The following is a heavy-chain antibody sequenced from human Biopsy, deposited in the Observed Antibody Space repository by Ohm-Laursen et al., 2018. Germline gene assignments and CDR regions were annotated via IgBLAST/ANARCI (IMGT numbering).Heavy chain of an antibody. V-gene: IGHV4-59*02. CDR1: GDSVTKYY. Sequence: TLSLTCTVSGDSVTKYYWSWIRQPPGKGLEWIGYIYFTGRTSYNPSLKSRVTMSVNTSKKQFSLRLSSVTAADTAVYYCASAGYNPDWNFDLWGRGTRVTVSS. CDR2: IYFTGRT. J-gene: IGHJ2*01. CDR3: ASAGYNPDWNFDL. D-gene: IGHD5-24*01.